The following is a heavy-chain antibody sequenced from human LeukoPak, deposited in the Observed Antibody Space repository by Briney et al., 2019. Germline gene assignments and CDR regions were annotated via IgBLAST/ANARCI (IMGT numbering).Heavy chain of an antibody. D-gene: IGHD2-21*01. CDR1: GFTFSSYA. Sequence: PGGSLRLSCAASGFTFSSYAMSWVRQAPGKGLEWVSAISGSGGSTYYADSVKGRFTISRDNSKNTLYLQMNSLRAEDTAVYYCARVSVLYCGTDCTIHYDYWGQGTLVTVSS. CDR2: ISGSGGST. CDR3: ARVSVLYCGTDCTIHYDY. V-gene: IGHV3-23*01. J-gene: IGHJ4*02.